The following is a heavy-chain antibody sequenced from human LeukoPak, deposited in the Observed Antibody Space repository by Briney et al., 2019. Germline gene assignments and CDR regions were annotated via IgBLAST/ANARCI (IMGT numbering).Heavy chain of an antibody. J-gene: IGHJ4*02. D-gene: IGHD3-22*01. CDR1: GGSISSRTYY. CDR3: ARRYYYDSSGYYFDF. CDR2: IYYSGST. Sequence: PSETLSLTCTVSGGSISSRTYYWGWIRQPPGRGLEWIGSIYYSGSTYYNPSLKSRVTISVDTSKNQFSLKLRSVTAADTAVYYCARRYYYDSSGYYFDFWGQGTLVTVSS. V-gene: IGHV4-39*01.